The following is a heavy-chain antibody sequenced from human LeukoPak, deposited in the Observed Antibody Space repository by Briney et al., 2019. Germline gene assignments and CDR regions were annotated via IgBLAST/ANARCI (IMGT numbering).Heavy chain of an antibody. D-gene: IGHD1-7*01. CDR3: AISETGTADY. J-gene: IGHJ4*02. Sequence: SETLSLTCSVSGGSTSSGSSYWSWIRQPAGKGLEWIGEINHSGSTNYNPSLKSRVTISVDTSKNQFSLKLSSVTAADTAVYYCAISETGTADYWGQGTLVTVSS. CDR1: GGSTSSGSSY. CDR2: INHSGST. V-gene: IGHV4-61*10.